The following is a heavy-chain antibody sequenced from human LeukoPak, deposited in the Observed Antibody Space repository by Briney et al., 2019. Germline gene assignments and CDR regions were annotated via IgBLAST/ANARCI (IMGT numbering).Heavy chain of an antibody. D-gene: IGHD3-9*01. Sequence: PGGSLRLSCAASGFTFDDYAMHWVRQAPGKGPEWVSGISWNSGSLGYADSVKGRFTISRDNARNSLYLQMNSLRAEDTALYYCAKDSGTFYDIVTGSFDCWGQGTLVTVSS. CDR2: ISWNSGSL. V-gene: IGHV3-9*01. CDR1: GFTFDDYA. CDR3: AKDSGTFYDIVTGSFDC. J-gene: IGHJ4*02.